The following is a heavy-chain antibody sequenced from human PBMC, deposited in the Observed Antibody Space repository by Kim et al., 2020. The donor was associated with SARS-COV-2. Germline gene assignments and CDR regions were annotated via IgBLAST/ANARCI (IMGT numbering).Heavy chain of an antibody. Sequence: QPRDSRVTIPVDTSKTQFARKLSSVTAADTAVYYCARRGLVGSGWYFDYWGQGTLVTVSS. J-gene: IGHJ4*02. V-gene: IGHV4-34*01. CDR3: ARRGLVGSGWYFDY. D-gene: IGHD6-19*01.